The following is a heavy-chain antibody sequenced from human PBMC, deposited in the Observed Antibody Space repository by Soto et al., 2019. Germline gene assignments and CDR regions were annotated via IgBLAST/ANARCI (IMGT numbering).Heavy chain of an antibody. Sequence: GGSLRLSCAASGFTFSSYAMSWVRQAPGKGLEWVSAISGSGGSTYYADSVKGRFTISRDNSKNTLYLQMNSLRAEDTAVYYCAKGTLADYDFWSGYYTVHRHGSGMDVWGQGTTVTVSS. D-gene: IGHD3-3*01. CDR3: AKGTLADYDFWSGYYTVHRHGSGMDV. V-gene: IGHV3-23*01. J-gene: IGHJ6*02. CDR1: GFTFSSYA. CDR2: ISGSGGST.